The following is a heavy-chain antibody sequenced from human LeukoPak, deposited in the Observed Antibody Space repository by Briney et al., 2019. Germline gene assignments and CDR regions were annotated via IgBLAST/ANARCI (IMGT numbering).Heavy chain of an antibody. CDR3: ARDAVDTANAV. Sequence: GGSLRLSCAASGFTFSSYAMHWVRQAPGKGLEWVAVISYDGSNKYYADSVKGRFTISRDNSKNTLYLQMNSLRAEDTAVYYCARDAVDTANAVWGQGTTVTVSS. CDR1: GFTFSSYA. D-gene: IGHD5-18*01. V-gene: IGHV3-30*04. J-gene: IGHJ6*02. CDR2: ISYDGSNK.